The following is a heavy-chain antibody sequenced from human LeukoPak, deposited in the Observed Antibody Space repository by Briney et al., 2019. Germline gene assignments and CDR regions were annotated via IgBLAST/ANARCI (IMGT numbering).Heavy chain of an antibody. J-gene: IGHJ4*02. D-gene: IGHD3-22*01. CDR1: GFTFDDYA. CDR3: AKSSSSGYLDY. Sequence: GGPLRLSCAASGFTFDDYAMHWVRQAPGKGLEWVSLISWDGGSTYYADSVKGRFTISRDNSKNSLYLQMNSLRAEDAALYYCAKSSSSGYLDYWGQGTLVTVSS. V-gene: IGHV3-43D*03. CDR2: ISWDGGST.